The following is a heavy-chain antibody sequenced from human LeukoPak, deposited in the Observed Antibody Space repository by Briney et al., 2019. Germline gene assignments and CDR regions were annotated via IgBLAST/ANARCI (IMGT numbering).Heavy chain of an antibody. CDR3: AIDLYGDGSYFDP. J-gene: IGHJ5*02. CDR2: IYLGGSS. V-gene: IGHV4-61*02. CDR1: GGSITSGDYY. Sequence: SETLSLTCTVSGGSITSGDYYWSWLRQPAGKGLAWIGRIYLGGSSSYNPSLKSRVTISADTSKNQFSLILSSVTAADTALYYCAIDLYGDGSYFDPWGQGTLVTVSS. D-gene: IGHD4-17*01.